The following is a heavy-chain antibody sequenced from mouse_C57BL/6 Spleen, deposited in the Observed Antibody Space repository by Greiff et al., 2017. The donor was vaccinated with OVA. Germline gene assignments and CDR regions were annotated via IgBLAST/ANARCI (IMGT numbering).Heavy chain of an antibody. D-gene: IGHD2-5*01. CDR1: GYAFTNYL. Sequence: QVQLQPSGAELVRPGTSVKVSCKASGYAFTNYLIEWVKQRPGRGLEWIGVINPGRGGTNYNEKFKGKATLTADKSSSTAYMQLSSLTSEDSAVYFCASELYYSNYSWYFDVWGTGTTVTVSS. J-gene: IGHJ1*03. CDR2: INPGRGGT. CDR3: ASELYYSNYSWYFDV. V-gene: IGHV1-54*01.